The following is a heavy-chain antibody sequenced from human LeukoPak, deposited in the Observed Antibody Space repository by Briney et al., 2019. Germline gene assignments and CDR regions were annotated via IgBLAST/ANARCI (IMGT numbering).Heavy chain of an antibody. Sequence: ASVKVSCKASGYTFTSYGISSVRQAPGQGLEWMGWISAYNGNTNYAQKLQGRVTMTTDTSTSTAYMEVRSLRSDDTAVYYCAREDNYYDSSGYFDYWGQGTLVTVSS. CDR2: ISAYNGNT. CDR1: GYTFTSYG. CDR3: AREDNYYDSSGYFDY. V-gene: IGHV1-18*01. D-gene: IGHD3-22*01. J-gene: IGHJ4*02.